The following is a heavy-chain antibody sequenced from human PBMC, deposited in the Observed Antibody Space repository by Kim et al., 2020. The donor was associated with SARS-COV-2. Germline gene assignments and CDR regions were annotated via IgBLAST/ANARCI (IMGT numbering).Heavy chain of an antibody. CDR3: ARGVTLDP. V-gene: IGHV3-48*02. CDR2: SSTI. J-gene: IGHJ5*02. Sequence: SSTIYYADSVKGRFTISRDKAKNSLYLQMNSLRDEDTAVYYCARGVTLDPWGQGTLVTVSS. D-gene: IGHD2-21*02.